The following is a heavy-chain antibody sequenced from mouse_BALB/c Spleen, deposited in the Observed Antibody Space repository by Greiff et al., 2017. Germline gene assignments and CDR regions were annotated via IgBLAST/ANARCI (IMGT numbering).Heavy chain of an antibody. CDR1: GFTFSSYG. CDR3: ATLYGYYFDY. J-gene: IGHJ2*01. D-gene: IGHD2-2*01. CDR2: INSNGGST. Sequence: EVMLVESGGGLVQPGGSLKLSCAASGFTFSSYGMSWVRQTPDKRLELVATINSNGGSTYYPDSVKGRFTISRDNAKNTLYLQMSSLKSEDTAMYYCATLYGYYFDYWGQGTTLTVSS. V-gene: IGHV5-6-3*01.